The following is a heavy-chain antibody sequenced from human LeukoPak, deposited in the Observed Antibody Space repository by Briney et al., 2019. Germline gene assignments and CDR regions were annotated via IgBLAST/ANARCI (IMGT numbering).Heavy chain of an antibody. CDR2: MNPNSGNT. J-gene: IGHJ4*02. D-gene: IGHD5-18*01. CDR3: ARERWEYSYGPLTLGEQSDY. Sequence: ASVKVSCKASGYTFTSYDINWVRQATGQGLEWMGWMNPNSGNTGYAQKFQGRVTMTRNTSISTAYMELSSLRSEDTAVYYCARERWEYSYGPLTLGEQSDYWGQGTLVTVSS. CDR1: GYTFTSYD. V-gene: IGHV1-8*01.